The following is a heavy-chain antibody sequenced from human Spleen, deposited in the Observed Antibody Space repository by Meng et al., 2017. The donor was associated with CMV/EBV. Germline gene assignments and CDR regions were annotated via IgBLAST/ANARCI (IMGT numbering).Heavy chain of an antibody. J-gene: IGHJ1*01. Sequence: GGSLRLSCAASGFIFSSYDMHWVRQAPGKGLEWVSGIGGSGGSTYYADSVKGRFTISRDNPKNTLYLQMNSLRAEDTAVYYCAKDISSSNCRYFQHWGQGTLVTVSS. CDR1: GFIFSSYD. CDR2: IGGSGGST. D-gene: IGHD2-2*01. CDR3: AKDISSSNCRYFQH. V-gene: IGHV3-23*01.